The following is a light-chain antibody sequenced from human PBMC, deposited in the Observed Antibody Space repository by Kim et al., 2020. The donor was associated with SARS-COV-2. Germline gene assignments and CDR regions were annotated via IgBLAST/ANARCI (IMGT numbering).Light chain of an antibody. CDR1: QSVRSH. V-gene: IGKV1-5*03. Sequence: AAVGDRVTITCRASQSVRSHLAWYQQKPGKAPKLLIYKTSNLQRGVPSRFSGSGFGTEFTLTIASLQPDDFATYYCQQYDSYSYTFGQGTKVDIK. CDR3: QQYDSYSYT. J-gene: IGKJ2*01. CDR2: KTS.